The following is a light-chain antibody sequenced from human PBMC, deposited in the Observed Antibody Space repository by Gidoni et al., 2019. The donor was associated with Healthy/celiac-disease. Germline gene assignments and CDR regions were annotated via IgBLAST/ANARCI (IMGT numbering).Light chain of an antibody. CDR1: QGISNY. V-gene: IGKV1-27*01. CDR2: AAS. Sequence: IPMTQSPSSLSASVGDRVTITCRASQGISNYLAWYQQKPGKVPKLLIYAASTWQSGVPSRFSGSGSGTDFTLTISSLQPEDVATYYCQKYNSALFTFGPGTKVDIK. CDR3: QKYNSALFT. J-gene: IGKJ3*01.